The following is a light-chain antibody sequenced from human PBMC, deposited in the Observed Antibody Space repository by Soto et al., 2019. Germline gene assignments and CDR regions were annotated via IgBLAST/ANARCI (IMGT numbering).Light chain of an antibody. Sequence: QSALTQPPSVSGSPGQSVTISCTGSSSDVGDDDRVSWYQQSPGTAPRLIIYDVRNRPSGVPDRFSGSRSVNTASLTISGLQLEDETDYYCSSYTNSGSVIFGGGTKLTAL. CDR1: SSDVGDDDR. V-gene: IGLV2-18*02. J-gene: IGLJ2*01. CDR3: SSYTNSGSVI. CDR2: DVR.